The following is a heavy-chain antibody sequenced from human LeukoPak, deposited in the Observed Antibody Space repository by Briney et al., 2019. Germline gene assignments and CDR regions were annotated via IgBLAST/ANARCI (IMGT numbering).Heavy chain of an antibody. J-gene: IGHJ4*02. CDR2: IYPGDSDT. D-gene: IGHD5-24*01. V-gene: IGHV5-51*01. CDR1: GYSFTSYW. CDR3: ARQRVEMATAPIGDFDY. Sequence: GESLKISCKGSGYSFTSYWIGWVRQMPGKGLEWMGIIYPGDSDTRYSPSFQGQVTISADKSISTAYLQWNSLKASDTAMYYCARQRVEMATAPIGDFDYWGQGTLVTVSS.